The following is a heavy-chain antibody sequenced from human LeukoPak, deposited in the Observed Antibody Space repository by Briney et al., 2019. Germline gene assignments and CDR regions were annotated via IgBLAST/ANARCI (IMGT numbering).Heavy chain of an antibody. V-gene: IGHV4-34*01. CDR2: INHSGST. D-gene: IGHD3-10*01. CDR3: ARGQAITMVRGVMRGWFDP. Sequence: SETLSPTCAVYGGSFSGYYWSWIRHPPRKGLEWIGEINHSGSTNYNPSLKSRVTISVDTSKNQFSLKLSSVTAADTAVYYCARGQAITMVRGVMRGWFDPWGQGTLVTVSS. CDR1: GGSFSGYY. J-gene: IGHJ5*02.